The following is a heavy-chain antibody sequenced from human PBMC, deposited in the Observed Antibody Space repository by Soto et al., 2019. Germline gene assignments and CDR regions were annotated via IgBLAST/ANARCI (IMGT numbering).Heavy chain of an antibody. D-gene: IGHD3-9*01. CDR1: GGSFSGYY. V-gene: IGHV4-34*01. CDR3: ARPGVHTGYHRGYYYYMDV. Sequence: QVQLQQWGAGLLKPSETLSLTCAVYGGSFSGYYWSWIRQPPGKGLEWIGEINHSGSTNYNPSLMSRVTISVATSKNQFSLKLSSVTAADTAVYYCARPGVHTGYHRGYYYYMDVWGKGTTVTVSS. J-gene: IGHJ6*03. CDR2: INHSGST.